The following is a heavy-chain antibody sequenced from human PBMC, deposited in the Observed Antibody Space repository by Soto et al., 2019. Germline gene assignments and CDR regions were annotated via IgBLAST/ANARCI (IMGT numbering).Heavy chain of an antibody. V-gene: IGHV4-4*02. CDR2: IYHSGST. CDR3: ARDDRRLPGGEGYYYYGMDV. Sequence: SETLSLTCAVSGGSISSSNWWSWVRQPPGKGLEWIGEIYHSGSTNYNPSLKSRVTISVDKSKNQFSLKLSSVTAADTAVYYCARDDRRLPGGEGYYYYGMDVWGQGTTVTVSS. CDR1: GGSISSSNW. J-gene: IGHJ6*02. D-gene: IGHD6-25*01.